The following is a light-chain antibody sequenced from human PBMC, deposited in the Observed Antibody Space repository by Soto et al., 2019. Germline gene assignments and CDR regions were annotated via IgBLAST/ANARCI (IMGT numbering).Light chain of an antibody. J-gene: IGKJ5*01. CDR3: QQRSDWPSIS. CDR2: DAS. V-gene: IGKV3-11*01. CDR1: QSVSNY. Sequence: EIELTQSPSTLSLSPGERATLSCRARQSVSNYLAWYQHKPGQAPRLLIYDASSRATGIPARFSGSGSGTDFSLTTSSLESEDSAVYYCQQRSDWPSISFGQGTRLEIK.